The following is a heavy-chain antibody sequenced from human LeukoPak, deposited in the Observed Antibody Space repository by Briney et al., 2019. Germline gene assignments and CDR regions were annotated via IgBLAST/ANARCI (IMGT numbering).Heavy chain of an antibody. CDR1: GVSITSSIYY. D-gene: IGHD4-17*01. Sequence: PSGTLSLTCTVPGVSITSSIYYWGWIRQPPGKGLEWIGSNYYSGSTYYNPSLKSRVTISLDTSKNQFSLKLSSVTAADTAVYYCARDGATTGFSWFDPWGQGTLVTVSS. CDR3: ARDGATTGFSWFDP. J-gene: IGHJ5*02. V-gene: IGHV4-39*07. CDR2: NYYSGST.